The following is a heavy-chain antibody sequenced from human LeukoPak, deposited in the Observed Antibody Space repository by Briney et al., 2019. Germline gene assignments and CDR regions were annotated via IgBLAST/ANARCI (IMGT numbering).Heavy chain of an antibody. J-gene: IGHJ4*02. CDR2: IYYSGST. Sequence: SETLSLTCTVSGGSISSYYWSWIRQPPRKGLEWIGYIYYSGSTNYNPSLKSRVTISVDTSKNQFSLKLSSVTAADTAVYYCARLTNYGSGNYYNDYWGQGTLVTVSS. CDR1: GGSISSYY. CDR3: ARLTNYGSGNYYNDY. V-gene: IGHV4-59*01. D-gene: IGHD3-10*01.